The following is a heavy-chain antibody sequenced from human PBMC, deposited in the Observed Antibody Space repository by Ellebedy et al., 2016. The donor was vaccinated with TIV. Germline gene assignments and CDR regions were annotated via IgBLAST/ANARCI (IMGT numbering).Heavy chain of an antibody. CDR3: ARYGFGSGFFDY. CDR2: IYPGGST. J-gene: IGHJ4*02. D-gene: IGHD3-10*01. V-gene: IGHV4-30-2*01. Sequence: SETLSLTXTVSGGSINSGAYSWSWIRQPPGKGLEWIGYIYPGGSTNYNPSLESRVTISIDRSKNQFSLRLTSVTPADTSVYYCARYGFGSGFFDYWGQGTLVTVSS. CDR1: GGSINSGAYS.